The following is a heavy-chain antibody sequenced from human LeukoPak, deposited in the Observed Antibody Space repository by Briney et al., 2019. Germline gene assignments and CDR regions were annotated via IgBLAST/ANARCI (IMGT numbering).Heavy chain of an antibody. CDR2: ISYDGSKK. Sequence: GGSLRLSRAASGFTFSSYAMHWVRQAPGKGLEWVAVISYDGSKKSYADSVKGRLTISRDNSNNTLYLQMNSLRAEDTAVYYCARDQGKYWGQGTLVTVSS. CDR3: ARDQGKY. J-gene: IGHJ4*02. CDR1: GFTFSSYA. V-gene: IGHV3-30-3*01.